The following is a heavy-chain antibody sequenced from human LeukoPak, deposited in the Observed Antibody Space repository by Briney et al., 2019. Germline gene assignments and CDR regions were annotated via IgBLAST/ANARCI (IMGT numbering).Heavy chain of an antibody. Sequence: SETLSLTCTVSGYSISSGYYWGWIRQPPGKGLEWIGSIYHSGSTYYNPSLKSRVTISVDTSKNQFSLKLSSVTAADTAVYYCARVGIAALEFDYWGQGTLVTVSS. CDR3: ARVGIAALEFDY. CDR1: GYSISSGYY. V-gene: IGHV4-38-2*02. D-gene: IGHD6-13*01. J-gene: IGHJ4*02. CDR2: IYHSGST.